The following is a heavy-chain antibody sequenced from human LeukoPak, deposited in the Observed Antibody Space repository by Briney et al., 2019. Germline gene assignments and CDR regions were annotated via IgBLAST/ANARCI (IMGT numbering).Heavy chain of an antibody. Sequence: GGSLRLSCAASDFTFSTYWMHWVRQAPGQGLVWVARINSDGSSTAYADSVKGRFTISRDNAKNTLYLQINSLRAEDTAVYYCARDRSGPDYWGQGTLVTVSS. CDR1: DFTFSTYW. CDR2: INSDGSST. CDR3: ARDRSGPDY. J-gene: IGHJ4*02. V-gene: IGHV3-74*01.